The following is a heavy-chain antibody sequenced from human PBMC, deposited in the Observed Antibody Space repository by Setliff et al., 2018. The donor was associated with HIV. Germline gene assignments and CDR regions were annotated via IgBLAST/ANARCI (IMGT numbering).Heavy chain of an antibody. CDR3: ARDGDYYGSGSYGTLDY. Sequence: GGSLRLSCAASEFTFSSYSMNWVRQAPGKGLEWVSSISGSSTFIYHADSVKGRFTISRDNSKNTLYLQMNSLRAEDTAVYYCARDGDYYGSGSYGTLDYWGQGTLVTVSS. CDR2: ISGSSTFI. CDR1: EFTFSSYS. V-gene: IGHV3-21*01. J-gene: IGHJ4*02. D-gene: IGHD3-10*01.